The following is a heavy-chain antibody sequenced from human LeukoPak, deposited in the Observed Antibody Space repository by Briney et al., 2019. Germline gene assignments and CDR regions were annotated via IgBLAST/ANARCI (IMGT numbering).Heavy chain of an antibody. CDR2: INWNTGRI. D-gene: IGHD2-21*02. CDR1: GLSFDNYA. CDR3: AMESQIIVTGIDY. J-gene: IGHJ4*02. V-gene: IGHV3-9*01. Sequence: PGGSLRLPCTASGLSFDNYAMNWVRHAPGKGLEWISNINWNTGRIVYADSVQGRFTVSRDNAKTSLYLQMDSLRPEDTALYYCAMESQIIVTGIDYWGPGTLVTVSS.